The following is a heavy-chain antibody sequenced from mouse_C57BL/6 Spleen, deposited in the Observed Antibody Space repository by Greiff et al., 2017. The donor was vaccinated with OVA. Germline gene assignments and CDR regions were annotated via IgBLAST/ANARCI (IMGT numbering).Heavy chain of an antibody. Sequence: VQLQESGAELVRPGTSVKMSCKASGYTFTNYWIGWAKQRPGHGLEWIGDIYPGGGYTNYNEKFKGKATLTADKSSSTAYMQFSSLTSEDSAIYYCARSSLHGDFDYWGQGTTLTVSS. D-gene: IGHD6-5*01. J-gene: IGHJ2*01. CDR3: ARSSLHGDFDY. CDR2: IYPGGGYT. CDR1: GYTFTNYW. V-gene: IGHV1-63*01.